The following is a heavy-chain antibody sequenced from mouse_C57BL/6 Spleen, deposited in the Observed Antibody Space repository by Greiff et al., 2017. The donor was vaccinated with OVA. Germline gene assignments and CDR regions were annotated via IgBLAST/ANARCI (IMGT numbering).Heavy chain of an antibody. Sequence: QVQLQQSGAELVRPGASVTLSCKASGYTFTDYEMHWVKQTPVHGLEWIGAIDPETGGTAYNQKFKGKAILTADKSSSTAYMELRSLTSDDSAVYYCTRYDDYDAAYWGQGTLVTVSA. D-gene: IGHD2-4*01. J-gene: IGHJ3*01. CDR1: GYTFTDYE. CDR3: TRYDDYDAAY. CDR2: IDPETGGT. V-gene: IGHV1-15*01.